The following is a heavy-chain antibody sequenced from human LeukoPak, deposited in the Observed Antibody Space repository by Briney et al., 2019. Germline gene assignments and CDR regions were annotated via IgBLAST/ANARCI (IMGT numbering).Heavy chain of an antibody. J-gene: IGHJ5*02. CDR1: GGSVSRGSYY. CDR2: IYYSGST. D-gene: IGHD3-22*01. Sequence: ASETLSLTCTVSGGSVSRGSYYWSWIRQPPGKGLEWIGYIYYSGSTNYNPSLKSRVTISVDTSKNQFSLKLSSVTAADTAVYYCARLYYYDSSGLPGDWFDPWGQGTLVTVSS. CDR3: ARLYYYDSSGLPGDWFDP. V-gene: IGHV4-61*01.